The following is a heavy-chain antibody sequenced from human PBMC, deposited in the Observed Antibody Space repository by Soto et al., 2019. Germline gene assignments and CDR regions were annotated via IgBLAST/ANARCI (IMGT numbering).Heavy chain of an antibody. V-gene: IGHV2-5*02. D-gene: IGHD1-1*01. Sequence: QITLKESGPTLVKPTQSLTLTCTFSGFSISSSGVGVGWIRQPPGKALEWLALIYWDGGERYSPSLKNRLTITKDTSKNQVVLTMTDMDPVDTATYSCAPLASAASAGLYFDYVGQGSLVTVSS. CDR2: IYWDGGE. J-gene: IGHJ4*02. CDR1: GFSISSSGVG. CDR3: APLASAASAGLYFDY.